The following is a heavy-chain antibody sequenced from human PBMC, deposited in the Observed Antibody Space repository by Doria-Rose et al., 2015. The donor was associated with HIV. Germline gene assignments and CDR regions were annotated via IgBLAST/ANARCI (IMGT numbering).Heavy chain of an antibody. Sequence: QVQLQQWGAGLLKPSETLSLTCAVYGGSFSGYYWSWIRQPPGKALEWTGEINHSGSTNYNPSLKSRVTLSVDSSKNQFSLRLSGVTAADTAMYYCARVGPPWMQLYLRGTFDIWGQGTMVPVTT. V-gene: IGHV4-34*01. D-gene: IGHD5-18*01. CDR1: GGSFSGYY. CDR3: ARVGPPWMQLYLRGTFDI. CDR2: INHSGST. J-gene: IGHJ3*02.